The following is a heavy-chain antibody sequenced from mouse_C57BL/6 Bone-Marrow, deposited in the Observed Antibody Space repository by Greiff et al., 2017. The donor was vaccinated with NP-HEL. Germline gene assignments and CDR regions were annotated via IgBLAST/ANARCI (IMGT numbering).Heavy chain of an antibody. V-gene: IGHV1-81*01. CDR2: IYPRSGNT. D-gene: IGHD2-3*01. CDR3: ARSEGTIYDGYYVGY. CDR1: GYTFTSYG. J-gene: IGHJ2*01. Sequence: QVQLQQSGAELARPGASVKLSCKASGYTFTSYGISWVKQRTGQGLEWIGEIYPRSGNTYYNEKFKGKATLTADKSSSTAYMELRSLTSEDSAVYFCARSEGTIYDGYYVGYGGQGTTLTVSS.